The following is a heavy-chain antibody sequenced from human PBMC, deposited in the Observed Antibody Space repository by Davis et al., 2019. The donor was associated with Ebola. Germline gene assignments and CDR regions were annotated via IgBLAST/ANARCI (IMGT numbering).Heavy chain of an antibody. Sequence: GESLKISCKGSGYSFSRYWIGWVRQMPGKGLEWLGIIYPADSDTRYSPSFQGQVTISADKSISTAYLQWSGLKASDTAMYYCARHRGDTITIFYMDVWGKGTSVTVSS. CDR3: ARHRGDTITIFYMDV. V-gene: IGHV5-51*01. J-gene: IGHJ6*03. D-gene: IGHD3-3*01. CDR2: IYPADSDT. CDR1: GYSFSRYW.